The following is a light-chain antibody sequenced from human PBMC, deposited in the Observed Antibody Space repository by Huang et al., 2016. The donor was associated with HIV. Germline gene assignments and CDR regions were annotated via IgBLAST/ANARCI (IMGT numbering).Light chain of an antibody. CDR1: QGVRTN. CDR3: QQYNDWPPLT. V-gene: IGKV3D-15*01. J-gene: IGKJ4*01. Sequence: VMTQSPASLSASPGARVTLSCRASQGVRTNLAGSQQKPGQAPTLLMLGASTRATGTPPRFSGSGSGTDFTLTITSLQSSDSAIYYCQQYNDWPPLTFGGGTKVEI. CDR2: GAS.